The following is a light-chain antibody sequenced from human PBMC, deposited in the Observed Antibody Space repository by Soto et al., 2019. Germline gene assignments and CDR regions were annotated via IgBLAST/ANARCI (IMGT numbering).Light chain of an antibody. Sequence: DIQMTQSPSTLSASLGDRVAITCRASQSISSWLAWYQQKPGKAPKLLIYKASSLESGVPSRFSGSGSGTDFTLTITSLQPEDFATYFCLQYYSYPWTFGLGTKVDI. CDR2: KAS. CDR3: LQYYSYPWT. V-gene: IGKV1-5*03. CDR1: QSISSW. J-gene: IGKJ1*01.